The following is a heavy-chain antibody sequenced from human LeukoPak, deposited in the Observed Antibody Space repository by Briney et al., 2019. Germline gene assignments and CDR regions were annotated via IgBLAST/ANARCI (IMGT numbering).Heavy chain of an antibody. D-gene: IGHD4-17*01. CDR2: IRYDGSNK. J-gene: IGHJ3*02. V-gene: IGHV3-30*02. CDR1: GFTFSSYV. CDR3: ARVSARRSRAFDI. Sequence: GGSLRLSCAASGFTFSSYVMHWVRQAPGKGLEWVAFIRYDGSNKYYSDSVKGRFTISRDNSKNTLYLQMNSLRAEDTAVYYCARVSARRSRAFDIWGQGTMVTVSS.